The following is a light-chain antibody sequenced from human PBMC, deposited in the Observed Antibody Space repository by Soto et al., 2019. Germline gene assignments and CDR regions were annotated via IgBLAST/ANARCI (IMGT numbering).Light chain of an antibody. CDR2: LNN. CDR1: SSNIGSET. CDR3: ATWVDSLKRVV. J-gene: IGLJ2*01. Sequence: QSVLTQPPSASGTPGQRVTISCSGSSSNIGSETVNWYQHLPGTAPKLLIYLNNQRPSGVPDRFSGSKSDTSASLAISGLQSEDEADYYCATWVDSLKRVVFGGGTKLTVL. V-gene: IGLV1-44*01.